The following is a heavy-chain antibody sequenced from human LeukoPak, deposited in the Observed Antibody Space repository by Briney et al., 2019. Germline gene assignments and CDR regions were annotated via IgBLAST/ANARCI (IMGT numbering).Heavy chain of an antibody. CDR2: IKQDGSEK. D-gene: IGHD5-24*01. V-gene: IGHV3-7*01. Sequence: GGSLRLSCAASGFTFSSYWMSWVRQAPGRGLEWVANIKQDGSEKYYVDSVKGRFTIPRDNAKNSLYLQMNSLRAEDTAVYYCARVGREMATYYFDYWGQGTLVTVSS. CDR1: GFTFSSYW. CDR3: ARVGREMATYYFDY. J-gene: IGHJ4*02.